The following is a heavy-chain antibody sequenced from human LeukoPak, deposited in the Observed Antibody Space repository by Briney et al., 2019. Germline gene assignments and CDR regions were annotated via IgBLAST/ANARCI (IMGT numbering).Heavy chain of an antibody. Sequence: SQTLSLTCTVSGGSISSGDYYWRWIRQPPGKGLEWIGYIYYSGSTYYNPSLKSRVTISVDTSKNQFSLKLSSVTAADTAVYYCARGGNGSSGYYYARYWGQGTLVTVSS. CDR1: GGSISSGDYY. CDR3: ARGGNGSSGYYYARY. V-gene: IGHV4-30-4*01. CDR2: IYYSGST. D-gene: IGHD3-22*01. J-gene: IGHJ4*02.